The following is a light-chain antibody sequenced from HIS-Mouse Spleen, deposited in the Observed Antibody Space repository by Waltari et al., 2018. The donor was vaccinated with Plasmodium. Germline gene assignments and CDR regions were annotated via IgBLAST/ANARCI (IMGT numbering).Light chain of an antibody. CDR3: QQRSNWPSLT. CDR1: QSVSSY. J-gene: IGKJ4*01. V-gene: IGKV3-11*01. Sequence: EIVFTQSPDTLTLSPRERSTLSFRASQSVSSYLAWYQQKPGQAPRLLIYDASNRATGIPARFSGSGSGTDFTLTISSLEPEDFAVYYCQQRSNWPSLTFGGGTKVEIK. CDR2: DAS.